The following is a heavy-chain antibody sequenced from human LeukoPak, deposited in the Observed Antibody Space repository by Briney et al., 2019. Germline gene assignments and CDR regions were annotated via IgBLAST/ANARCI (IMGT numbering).Heavy chain of an antibody. D-gene: IGHD3-10*01. J-gene: IGHJ4*02. CDR1: GLTLRTYA. Sequence: GGSLRLSCFGSGLTLRTYAMHWVRQARGKGLEYVSSIATDGGGTYYADSVKGRFTISRDKSKNTLYLQMRSLRAEDTAVYYCMTRDTSGYWGQGTLVTVSS. V-gene: IGHV3-64D*09. CDR2: IATDGGGT. CDR3: MTRDTSGY.